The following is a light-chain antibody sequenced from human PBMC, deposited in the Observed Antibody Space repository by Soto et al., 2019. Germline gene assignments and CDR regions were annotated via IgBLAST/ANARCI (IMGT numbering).Light chain of an antibody. Sequence: QSALTQPPSVSGSPGQSVTISCTGTSSDVGSYNRVSRYHQPPGTAPKLLIYEVTYRPSGVPDRFSGSKSANTASLTISGLQAEDEGDYYCSSYATSSALVFGGGTKLTVL. CDR2: EVT. J-gene: IGLJ2*01. CDR1: SSDVGSYNR. CDR3: SSYATSSALV. V-gene: IGLV2-18*02.